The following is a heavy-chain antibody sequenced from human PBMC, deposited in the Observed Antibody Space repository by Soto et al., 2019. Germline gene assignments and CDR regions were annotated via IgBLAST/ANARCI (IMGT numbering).Heavy chain of an antibody. CDR2: ISYDGSYK. V-gene: IGHV3-30-3*01. J-gene: IGHJ5*02. CDR1: GFSLNNYA. D-gene: IGHD3-16*01. Sequence: GGSLRLSCAASGFSLNNYAMHWVRQGAGKGLEWVAVISYDGSYKKYADSVQGRFTISRDSSMNTLSLQMNNVRLEDTAVYHCARGGRAIHVPFAPWGQGALVTVYS. CDR3: ARGGRAIHVPFAP.